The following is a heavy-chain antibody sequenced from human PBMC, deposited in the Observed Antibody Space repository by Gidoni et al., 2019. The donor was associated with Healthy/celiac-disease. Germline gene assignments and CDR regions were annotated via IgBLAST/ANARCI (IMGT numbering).Heavy chain of an antibody. CDR3: ARERGKDWYFDL. J-gene: IGHJ2*01. Sequence: EVQLVESGGGLVQPGGSLRLSCAASGFTFSSYWMHWVRQAPGKGLVWVSRINRDGRSTSYADSVKGRFTISRDNAKNTLYLQMNSRRAEDTAVYYCARERGKDWYFDLWGRGTLVTVSS. V-gene: IGHV3-74*01. CDR2: INRDGRST. D-gene: IGHD3-16*01. CDR1: GFTFSSYW.